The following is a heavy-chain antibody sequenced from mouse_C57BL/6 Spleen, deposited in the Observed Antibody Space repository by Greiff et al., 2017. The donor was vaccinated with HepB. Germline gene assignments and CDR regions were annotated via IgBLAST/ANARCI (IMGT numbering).Heavy chain of an antibody. CDR3: ARRPYEGAMDY. V-gene: IGHV1-82*01. Sequence: QVQLKQSGPELVKPGASVKISCKASGYAFSSSWMNWVKQRPGKGLEWIGRIYPGDGDTNYNGKFKGKATLTADKSSSTAYMQLSSLTSEDSAVYFCARRPYEGAMDYWGQGTSVTVSS. J-gene: IGHJ4*01. CDR1: GYAFSSSW. CDR2: IYPGDGDT. D-gene: IGHD2-14*01.